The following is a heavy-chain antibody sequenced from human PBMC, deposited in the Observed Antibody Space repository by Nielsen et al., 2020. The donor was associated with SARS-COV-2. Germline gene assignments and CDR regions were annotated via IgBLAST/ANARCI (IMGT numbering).Heavy chain of an antibody. V-gene: IGHV7-4-1*02. CDR2: TNTNTGNP. CDR3: ARVPTYYDILTGYYYDAFDI. Sequence: ASVKVSCKASGYTFTSYAMNWVRQAPGQGLEWMGWTNTNTGNPTYAQGFTGRFVFSLDTSVSTAYLQISSLKAEDTAVYYCARVPTYYDILTGYYYDAFDIWGQGTMVTVSS. CDR1: GYTFTSYA. D-gene: IGHD3-9*01. J-gene: IGHJ3*02.